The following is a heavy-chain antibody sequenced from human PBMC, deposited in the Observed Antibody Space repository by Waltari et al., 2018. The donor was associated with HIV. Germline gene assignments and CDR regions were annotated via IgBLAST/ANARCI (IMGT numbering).Heavy chain of an antibody. CDR2: IYSNATT. CDR3: ATVLVRTSWVITTAPFDY. Sequence: EVQLVESGGGLIQPGGSLRLACAASGFDAVNNYMSWVRQAPGKGLEWVSLIYSNATTYYADSVKGRFTISRDNSKNTLYLQMNSLRADDTAVYFCATVLVRTSWVITTAPFDYWGQGTLVTVSS. V-gene: IGHV3-53*01. D-gene: IGHD3-22*01. J-gene: IGHJ4*02. CDR1: GFDAVNNY.